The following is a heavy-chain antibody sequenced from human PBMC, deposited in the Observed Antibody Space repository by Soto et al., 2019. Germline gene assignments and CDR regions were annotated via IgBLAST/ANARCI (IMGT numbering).Heavy chain of an antibody. Sequence: QVQLVQSGAEVKKPGASVKVSCKASGYIFTNYDINWVRQATGQGLEYLGWINPNSGNTGYVQKVKGRVTMTRNTSINTAYMELNSLRSEDTAVYYCARGIKDGDYSRWFDPWCQGTLVTVSS. CDR2: INPNSGNT. CDR1: GYIFTNYD. J-gene: IGHJ5*02. D-gene: IGHD4-17*01. V-gene: IGHV1-8*01. CDR3: ARGIKDGDYSRWFDP.